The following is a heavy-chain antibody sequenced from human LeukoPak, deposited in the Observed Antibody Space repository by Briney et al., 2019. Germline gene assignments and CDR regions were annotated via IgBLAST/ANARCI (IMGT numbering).Heavy chain of an antibody. J-gene: IGHJ6*02. CDR3: ARDPGYYYYGMDV. CDR2: INGEGSRI. V-gene: IGHV3-74*01. Sequence: GGSLRLSCAVTGFNLRTYWIHWVRHSPGGGLEWVARINGEGSRISYADSVRGRFTISRDNAKNTAYLQMNSLRAEDTALYYRARDPGYYYYGMDVWGQGTTVVVSS. CDR1: GFNLRTYW.